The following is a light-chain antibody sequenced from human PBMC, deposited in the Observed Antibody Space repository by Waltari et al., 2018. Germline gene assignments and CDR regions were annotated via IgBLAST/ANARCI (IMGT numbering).Light chain of an antibody. CDR3: QQYYDYPWT. V-gene: IGKV1-16*01. Sequence: DIQMTQSPSSLSASVGDRVTLTCRASPAISNYLAWFQQKPGKAPKSLIYHASSWQSGVPSRFSGSGSGTDFTLTISSLQPEDIGTYYCQQYYDYPWTFGQGTKVEIK. CDR1: PAISNY. J-gene: IGKJ1*01. CDR2: HAS.